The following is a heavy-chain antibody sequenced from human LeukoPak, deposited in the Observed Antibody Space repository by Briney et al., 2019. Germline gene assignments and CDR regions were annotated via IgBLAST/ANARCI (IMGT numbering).Heavy chain of an antibody. CDR1: GGSIISGDYY. D-gene: IGHD2-2*02. V-gene: IGHV4-30-4*08. CDR3: ARAGVVPAAINRAFDI. J-gene: IGHJ3*02. Sequence: PSETLSLTCIVSGGSIISGDYYWTWIRQPPGKGLEWIGYIYHNGDTYYNPSLRSRISISVDTSKNQFSLKLSSVTAADTAVCYCARAGVVPAAINRAFDIWGQGSLVTVS. CDR2: IYHNGDT.